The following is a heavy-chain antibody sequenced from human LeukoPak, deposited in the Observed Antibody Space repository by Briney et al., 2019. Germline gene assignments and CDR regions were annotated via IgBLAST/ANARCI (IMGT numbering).Heavy chain of an antibody. J-gene: IGHJ4*02. Sequence: ASVKVSCKASGYTFTDYYIHWMRQAPGQGFEWMGWISPDSGATDSAQTFQGRVTMTRDTSSSTAYMELRSLRSDDTAVYYCARRTTAMVNDYWGQGTLVTVSS. CDR3: ARRTTAMVNDY. CDR1: GYTFTDYY. V-gene: IGHV1-2*02. CDR2: ISPDSGAT. D-gene: IGHD2-8*01.